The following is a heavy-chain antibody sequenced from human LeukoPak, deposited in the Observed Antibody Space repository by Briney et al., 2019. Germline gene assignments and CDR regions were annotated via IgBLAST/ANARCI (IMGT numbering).Heavy chain of an antibody. J-gene: IGHJ6*03. D-gene: IGHD3-9*01. CDR3: ARVGRPTYYDILTGYYDLFDYYYYMDV. CDR1: GFTFSSYS. CDR2: ISGSSSYI. Sequence: GGSLRLSCAASGFTFSSYSMNWVRQAPGKGLEWVSSISGSSSYIYYADSVKGRFTISRGNSKNTLYLQMNSLRAEDTAVYYCARVGRPTYYDILTGYYDLFDYYYYMDVWGKGTTVTISS. V-gene: IGHV3-21*01.